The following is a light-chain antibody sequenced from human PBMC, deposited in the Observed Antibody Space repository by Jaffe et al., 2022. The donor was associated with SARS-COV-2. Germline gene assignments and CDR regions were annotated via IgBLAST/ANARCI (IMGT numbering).Light chain of an antibody. CDR3: CSYAGSYVV. J-gene: IGLJ2*01. Sequence: QSALTQPASVSGSPGQSITISCTGTSSDVRSYTSVSWYQHHPGQAPKLMIYDVNKRPSGVSNRFSGSKSGNTASLTISGLQAEDEADYYCCSYAGSYVVFGGGTKVTVL. V-gene: IGLV2-23*02. CDR2: DVN. CDR1: SSDVRSYTS.